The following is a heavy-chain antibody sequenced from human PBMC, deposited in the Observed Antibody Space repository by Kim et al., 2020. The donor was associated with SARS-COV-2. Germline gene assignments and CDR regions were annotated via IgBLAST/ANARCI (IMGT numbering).Heavy chain of an antibody. CDR2: VYYSGST. CDR3: ARTFGAALGAFNY. D-gene: IGHD3-10*01. J-gene: IGHJ4*02. Sequence: SETLSLTCSISGGSFGSYYWSWVRQPPGKGLEWIGYVYYSGSTNYNPSLKSRVSISIDTSKNQFSLKVNSVTAADTAVYYCARTFGAALGAFNYWGQGTLVTVSS. CDR1: GGSFGSYY. V-gene: IGHV4-59*01.